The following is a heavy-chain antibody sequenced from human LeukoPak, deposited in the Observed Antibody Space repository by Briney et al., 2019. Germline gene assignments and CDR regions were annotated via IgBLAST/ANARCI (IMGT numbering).Heavy chain of an antibody. CDR1: GFSLSTSGMC. CDR2: IDWDEDK. CDR3: ARNHCGGDRGWFDP. V-gene: IGHV2-70*11. J-gene: IGHJ5*02. Sequence: SGPALVKPTQTLTLTCTFSGFSLSTSGMCVSWIRQPPGKALEWLARIDWDEDKYYITSLKTRLTSSKHTSKNQVVLTMTNMDPVDTATYYCARNHCGGDRGWFDPWGQGTLVTVSS. D-gene: IGHD2-21*02.